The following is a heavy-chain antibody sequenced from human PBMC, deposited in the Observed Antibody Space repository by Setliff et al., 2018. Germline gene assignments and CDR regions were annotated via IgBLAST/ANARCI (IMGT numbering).Heavy chain of an antibody. D-gene: IGHD2-15*01. CDR1: GFSLSEFP. Sequence: QPGGSLRLSCSASGFSLSEFPMHWVRQAPVKGLEWVASISGDGRNTYYAASVKGRFTISRDNSRNALYLQVRSLRIDDTAVYYCARDGGSGGRSYYYMDVWGKGTTVTVPS. CDR3: ARDGGSGGRSYYYMDV. CDR2: ISGDGRNT. V-gene: IGHV3-30*04. J-gene: IGHJ6*03.